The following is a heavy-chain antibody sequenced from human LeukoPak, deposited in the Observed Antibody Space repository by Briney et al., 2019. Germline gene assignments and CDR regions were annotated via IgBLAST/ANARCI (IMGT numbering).Heavy chain of an antibody. Sequence: GASVKVSCKASGYTFTSYDINWVRQATGQGLEWMGWMDPNSGNTGYAQKFQGRVTITRNTSISTAYMELSSLRSEDTAVYYCARAGDYRGGGGLDDWSQGTMVTVSS. D-gene: IGHD3-16*01. CDR1: GYTFTSYD. CDR2: MDPNSGNT. CDR3: ARAGDYRGGGGLDD. J-gene: IGHJ4*02. V-gene: IGHV1-8*03.